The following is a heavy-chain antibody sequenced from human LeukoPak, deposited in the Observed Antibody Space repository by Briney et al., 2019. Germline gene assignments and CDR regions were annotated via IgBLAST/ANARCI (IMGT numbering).Heavy chain of an antibody. CDR2: MYYSGTT. CDR1: GGSISTYY. Sequence: SETLSLTCTVSGGSISTYYWSWIRQPPGKGLEWIGYMYYSGTTNYSPSLKSRVTISVDTSKNQFSLNLRSVTAADTAVYYCARHLDYYGSGIYEYWGQGTLVTVSS. CDR3: ARHLDYYGSGIYEY. V-gene: IGHV4-59*01. J-gene: IGHJ4*02. D-gene: IGHD3-10*01.